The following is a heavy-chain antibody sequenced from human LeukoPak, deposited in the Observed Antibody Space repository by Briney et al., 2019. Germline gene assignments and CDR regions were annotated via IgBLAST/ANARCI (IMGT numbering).Heavy chain of an antibody. V-gene: IGHV4-59*08. CDR2: VDYSGST. J-gene: IGHJ4*02. Sequence: SETLSLTCTVSGGSISSYYWSWIRRPPGKGLEWLGYVDYSGSTAYNPSLNGRVAISPDTSKNQFPLKLRSVTAADTVVYYCARLNGGNWGPGILVTVSS. CDR3: ARLNGGN. CDR1: GGSISSYY. D-gene: IGHD4-23*01.